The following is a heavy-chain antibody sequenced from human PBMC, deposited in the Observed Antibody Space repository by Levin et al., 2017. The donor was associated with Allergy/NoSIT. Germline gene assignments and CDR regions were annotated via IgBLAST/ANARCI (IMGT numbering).Heavy chain of an antibody. CDR1: GFTFGSCT. V-gene: IGHV3-30-3*01. Sequence: GESLKISCAASGFTFGSCTMHWVRQAPGKGLEWVAVISYDGNSKYYADSVKGRFTISRDNSQSTLFLQMNSLRADDTALYYCARDIIIATPDYFDYWGQGTLVTVSS. D-gene: IGHD2-21*01. J-gene: IGHJ4*02. CDR2: ISYDGNSK. CDR3: ARDIIIATPDYFDY.